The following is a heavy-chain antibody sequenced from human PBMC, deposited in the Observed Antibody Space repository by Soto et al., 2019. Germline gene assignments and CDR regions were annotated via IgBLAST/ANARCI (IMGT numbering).Heavy chain of an antibody. D-gene: IGHD6-13*01. J-gene: IGHJ6*02. Sequence: SETLSLTCTVSGGSIRSYCWTWIRQPPGEGLEWIGCICNSGTTNYNPSLKSRVAISVDTSKNQFSLKLSSVTAADTAVYYCARCVSSSWVSYYYYGMDVWGQGTTVTVSS. V-gene: IGHV4-59*01. CDR2: ICNSGTT. CDR1: GGSIRSYC. CDR3: ARCVSSSWVSYYYYGMDV.